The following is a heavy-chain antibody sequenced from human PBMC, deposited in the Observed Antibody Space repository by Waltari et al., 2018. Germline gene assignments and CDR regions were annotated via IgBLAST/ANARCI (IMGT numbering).Heavy chain of an antibody. CDR2: ISSSSSYR. J-gene: IGHJ4*02. V-gene: IGHV3-21*01. D-gene: IGHD3-9*01. CDR3: ARDGPDPDILTGYYPANPFDY. CDR1: GFTFSSYS. Sequence: EVQLVEPGGGLVKPGGSLRLSCAASGFTFSSYSMNWVRQAPGKGLEWVSSISSSSSYRYYADSVKGRFTISRDNAKNSLYLQMNSLRAEDTAVYYCARDGPDPDILTGYYPANPFDYWGQGTLVTVSS.